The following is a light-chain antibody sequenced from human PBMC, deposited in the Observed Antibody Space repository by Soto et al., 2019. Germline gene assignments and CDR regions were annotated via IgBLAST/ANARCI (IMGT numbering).Light chain of an antibody. V-gene: IGKV1-39*01. Sequence: DIQMTQSPSSLSASVGDRVTITCRASRSINIYLNWYQQKPGKAPKLLIYAASNLQSGVPSRFSGDGVGTHVTLTISSLQPEDFATYHCQQSHSSPYTFGHGTRLEIK. CDR2: AAS. CDR3: QQSHSSPYT. CDR1: RSINIY. J-gene: IGKJ5*01.